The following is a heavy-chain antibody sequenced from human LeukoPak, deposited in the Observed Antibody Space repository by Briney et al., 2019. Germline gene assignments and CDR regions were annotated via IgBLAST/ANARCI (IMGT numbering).Heavy chain of an antibody. CDR3: ARDSHAQYARSSAGVDY. Sequence: SETLSLTCTVSGDSIRNYYWSCIRQPPGKGLEWIGYIYYRGNTNYNPSLKSRVIISIDTSRNQFSLKMSSVTAADTAVYFCARDSHAQYARSSAGVDYWGQGALVTVSS. V-gene: IGHV4-59*01. J-gene: IGHJ4*02. CDR1: GDSIRNYY. D-gene: IGHD6-6*01. CDR2: IYYRGNT.